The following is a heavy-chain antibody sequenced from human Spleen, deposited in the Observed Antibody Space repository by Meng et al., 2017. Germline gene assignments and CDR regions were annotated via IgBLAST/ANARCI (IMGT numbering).Heavy chain of an antibody. CDR1: GFTFSDYA. CDR3: ARDHSYGYYSYYYYGMDV. V-gene: IGHV3-23*01. D-gene: IGHD4-17*01. Sequence: GGSLRLSCAASGFTFSDYAMTWIRQAPGKGLEWVSSVSVSGATTYYADSVKGRFTISRDNAKNSLYLQMNSLRAEDTAVYYCARDHSYGYYSYYYYGMDVWGQGTTVTVSS. CDR2: VSVSGATT. J-gene: IGHJ6*02.